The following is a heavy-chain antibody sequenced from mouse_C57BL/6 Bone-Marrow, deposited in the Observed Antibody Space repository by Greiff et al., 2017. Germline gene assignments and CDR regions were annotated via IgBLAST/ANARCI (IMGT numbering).Heavy chain of an antibody. CDR1: GFNIKDYY. D-gene: IGHD2-5*01. Sequence: VQLQQSGAELVKPGASVKLSCTASGFNIKDYYMHWVKQRPEQGLEWIGRIDPEDGDTKYAPKFQGKATMTADTSSNTAYLQLSSLTSEATADSDCTSDYSNGGYAMDYWGQGTSVTVSS. CDR3: TSDYSNGGYAMDY. J-gene: IGHJ4*01. V-gene: IGHV14-1*01. CDR2: IDPEDGDT.